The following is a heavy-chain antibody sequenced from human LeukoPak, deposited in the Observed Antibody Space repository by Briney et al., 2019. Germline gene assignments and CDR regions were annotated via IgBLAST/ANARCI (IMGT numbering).Heavy chain of an antibody. D-gene: IGHD3-3*01. V-gene: IGHV3-30-3*01. J-gene: IGHJ4*02. CDR3: ARDRAWNYFDY. CDR2: IPNDGSKT. Sequence: PGGSLRLSCAASGFSFSSYAMHWVRQAPGKGLEWVAAIPNDGSKTYYADSVKGRFTISRDNSKNTLYLQMDSLRAEDTAVYYCARDRAWNYFDYWGQGTLVTVSS. CDR1: GFSFSSYA.